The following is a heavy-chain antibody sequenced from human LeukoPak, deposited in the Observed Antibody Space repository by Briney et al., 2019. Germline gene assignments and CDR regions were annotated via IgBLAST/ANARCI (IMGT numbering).Heavy chain of an antibody. D-gene: IGHD3-10*01. Sequence: GASVKVSCKASGYTFTVYYIQWVRQAPGQGLDWMGWINPNSGGKNYVRRFQGRVTMTRDTSITTAYMDLSSLTSDDTAVYYCVRHRGDYWGQGTLVTVSS. J-gene: IGHJ4*02. CDR3: VRHRGDY. CDR2: INPNSGGK. V-gene: IGHV1-2*02. CDR1: GYTFTVYY.